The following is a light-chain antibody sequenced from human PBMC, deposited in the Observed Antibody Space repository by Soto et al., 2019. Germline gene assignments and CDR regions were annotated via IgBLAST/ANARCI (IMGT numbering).Light chain of an antibody. V-gene: IGKV1-5*03. CDR3: QQYNSYWT. Sequence: DIQMTQSPSTLSASVGDRVTITCRASQSITSWLAWYQQKPGKAPKLLIYKASSLETGVPSRSSGSGSGTEFTLTISSRQPDDFATYSCQQYNSYWTFGQGTKVEIK. CDR1: QSITSW. CDR2: KAS. J-gene: IGKJ1*01.